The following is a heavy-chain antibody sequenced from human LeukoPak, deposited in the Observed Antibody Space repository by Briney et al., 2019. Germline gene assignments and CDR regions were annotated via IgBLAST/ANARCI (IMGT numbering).Heavy chain of an antibody. V-gene: IGHV4-59*01. J-gene: IGHJ3*02. CDR1: GGSISSYY. D-gene: IGHD5-24*01. CDR2: IYYSGST. Sequence: KPSETLSLTCTVSGGSISSYYWNRIRQPPGKGLEWIGYIYYSGSTNYNPSLKSRVTISVDTSKNQFSLKLSSVTAADTAVYYCAGRLWRRDGYNLSAFDIWGQGTMVTVSS. CDR3: AGRLWRRDGYNLSAFDI.